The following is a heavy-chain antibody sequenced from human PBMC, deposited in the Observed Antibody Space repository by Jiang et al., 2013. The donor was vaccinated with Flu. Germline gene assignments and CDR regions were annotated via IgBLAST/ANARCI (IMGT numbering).Heavy chain of an antibody. D-gene: IGHD2-15*01. CDR3: ARESPYSYYYMDV. V-gene: IGHV1-46*01. Sequence: VQLVESGAEVRKPGASVKVSCKASGYTLTSNYMHWVRQAPGQGLEWMGIINPSGGSASYAQNFQGRVTLTRDTSTSTVYMELSSLRSEDTAVYYCARESPYSYYYMDVWGKGATVTVSS. J-gene: IGHJ6*03. CDR1: GYTLTSNY. CDR2: INPSGGSA.